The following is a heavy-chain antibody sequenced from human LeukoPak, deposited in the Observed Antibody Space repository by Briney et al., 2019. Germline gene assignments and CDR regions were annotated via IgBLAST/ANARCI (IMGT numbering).Heavy chain of an antibody. Sequence: TGGSLRLSCAASGFTFSSYAMSWVRQAPGKGLEWVSAISGSGGSTYYADSVKGRFTISRDNSKNTLYLQMNSLRADDTAVYYCARDGRNYYDRSGYYSALAYWGQGTLVTVSS. CDR3: ARDGRNYYDRSGYYSALAY. J-gene: IGHJ4*02. V-gene: IGHV3-23*01. D-gene: IGHD3-22*01. CDR2: ISGSGGST. CDR1: GFTFSSYA.